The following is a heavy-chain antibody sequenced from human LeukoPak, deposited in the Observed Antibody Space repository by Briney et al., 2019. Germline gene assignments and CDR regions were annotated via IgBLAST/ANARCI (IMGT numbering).Heavy chain of an antibody. CDR2: INPNSGGT. CDR3: ARVPRIAARRYYFDY. Sequence: ASVKVSCKASGYTFTGYYMHWVRPAPGQGLEWMGWINPNSGGTNYAQKFQGRVTMTRDTSISTAYMELSRLRSDDTAVYYCARVPRIAARRYYFDYWGQGTLVTVSS. CDR1: GYTFTGYY. V-gene: IGHV1-2*02. J-gene: IGHJ4*02. D-gene: IGHD6-6*01.